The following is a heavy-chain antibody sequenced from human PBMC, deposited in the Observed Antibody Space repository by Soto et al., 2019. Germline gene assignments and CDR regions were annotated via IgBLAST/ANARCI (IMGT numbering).Heavy chain of an antibody. D-gene: IGHD3-16*01. CDR2: INPNSGGT. V-gene: IGHV1-2*02. J-gene: IGHJ5*02. CDR3: AREQFYGGVREQTTLDWFDP. Sequence: QVQLVQSGAEVKKPGASVKVYCKASGYTFTGYYMHWVRQAPGQGLEWMGWINPNSGGTNYAQKFQGRVTMTRDTSISTAYMELSRLRSDDTAVYYCAREQFYGGVREQTTLDWFDPWGQGTLVTVSS. CDR1: GYTFTGYY.